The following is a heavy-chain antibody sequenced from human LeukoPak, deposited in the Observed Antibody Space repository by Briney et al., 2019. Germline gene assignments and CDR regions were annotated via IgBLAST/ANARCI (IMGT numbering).Heavy chain of an antibody. CDR2: IKQDGSEK. CDR3: AKDIGSQRYYGMDV. D-gene: IGHD3-16*02. CDR1: GFTFSSYW. J-gene: IGHJ6*02. V-gene: IGHV3-7*01. Sequence: PGGSLRLSCAASGFTFSSYWMSWVRQAPGKGLEWVANIKQDGSEKYYVDSVKGRFTISRDNAKNSLYLQMNSLRAEDTAVYYCAKDIGSQRYYGMDVWGQGTTVTVSS.